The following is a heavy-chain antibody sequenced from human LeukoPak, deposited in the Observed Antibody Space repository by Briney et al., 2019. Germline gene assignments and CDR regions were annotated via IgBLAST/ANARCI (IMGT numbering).Heavy chain of an antibody. V-gene: IGHV4-59*01. D-gene: IGHD2-2*01. CDR1: GGSISPYY. J-gene: IGHJ4*02. CDR3: ARDPLGGIPAASDY. Sequence: SETLSLTCSVSGGSISPYYWSWIRQPPGKGLEWIGYVSYRGHTNYNPSLESRVTISLDTSKNQFSVKLNSVTAADTGVYYCARDPLGGIPAASDYWGQGTLVTVSS. CDR2: VSYRGHT.